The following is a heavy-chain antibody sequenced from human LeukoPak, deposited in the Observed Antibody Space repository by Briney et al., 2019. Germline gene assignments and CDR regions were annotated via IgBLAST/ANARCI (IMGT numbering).Heavy chain of an antibody. D-gene: IGHD2-15*01. CDR1: GFTFSSYW. CDR3: ARERVVVAAYWFDP. Sequence: GGSLRLSCAASGFTFSSYWMHWVRHAPGKGLVWVSRINSDGSSTSYADSVKGRFAISRDNAKNTLYLQMNSLRAEDTAVYYCARERVVVAAYWFDPWGQGTLVTVSS. CDR2: INSDGSST. V-gene: IGHV3-74*01. J-gene: IGHJ5*02.